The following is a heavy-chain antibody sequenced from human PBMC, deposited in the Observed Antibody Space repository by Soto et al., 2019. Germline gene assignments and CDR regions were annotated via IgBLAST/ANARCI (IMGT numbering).Heavy chain of an antibody. V-gene: IGHV1-3*01. J-gene: IGHJ1*01. Sequence: ASVKVSCKASGYTFTSYAMHWVRQAPGQRLEWMGWINAGNGNTKYSQKFQGRVTITRDTSASTAYMELSSLRSEDTAVYYCARGDRLRYFDWLLFNEYFQHWGQGTLVTVSS. CDR1: GYTFTSYA. CDR3: ARGDRLRYFDWLLFNEYFQH. D-gene: IGHD3-9*01. CDR2: INAGNGNT.